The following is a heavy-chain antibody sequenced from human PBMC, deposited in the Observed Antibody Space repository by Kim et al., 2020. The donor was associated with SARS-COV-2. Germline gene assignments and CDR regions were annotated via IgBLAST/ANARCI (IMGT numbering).Heavy chain of an antibody. D-gene: IGHD1-26*01. CDR1: GDSVSSNSGD. Sequence: QTLSLTCAISGDSVSSNSGDWNWIRQSPSRGLEWLGRTLYRSKWYNDYAGSVKSRITINPDTSKNQFSLQLLSVTPEDTAVYYCARAWDFWGQGTLVIV. J-gene: IGHJ1*01. V-gene: IGHV6-1*01. CDR3: ARAWDF. CDR2: TLYRSKWYN.